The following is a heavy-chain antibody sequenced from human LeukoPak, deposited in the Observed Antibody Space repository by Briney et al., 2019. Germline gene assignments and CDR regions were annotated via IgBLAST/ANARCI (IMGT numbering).Heavy chain of an antibody. J-gene: IGHJ3*02. CDR2: INWNSDNI. CDR3: ARASYYYDTTGLGAVDI. V-gene: IGHV3-9*01. Sequence: GGSLRLSCAASGFTFNDHAMYWVRQAPGKGLEWVSGINWNSDNIGYADSVKGRFTISRDDAKKSLFLQMISLRTEDTALYYCARASYYYDTTGLGAVDIWGQGTMVTVSS. D-gene: IGHD3-22*01. CDR1: GFTFNDHA.